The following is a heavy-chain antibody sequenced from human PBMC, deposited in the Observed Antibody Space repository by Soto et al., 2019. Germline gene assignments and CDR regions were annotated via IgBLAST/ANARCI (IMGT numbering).Heavy chain of an antibody. CDR2: ISSTTNYI. D-gene: IGHD7-27*01. J-gene: IGHJ4*02. CDR1: GFTFTRYS. Sequence: GGSLRLSCAASGFTFTRYSMNWVRQAPGKGLEWVSSISSTTNYIYYADSMKGRFTVSRDNAKNSVYLEMNSLSAEDTAVYYCARESEDLTSNFDYWGRGTLVTVYS. V-gene: IGHV3-21*01. CDR3: ARESEDLTSNFDY.